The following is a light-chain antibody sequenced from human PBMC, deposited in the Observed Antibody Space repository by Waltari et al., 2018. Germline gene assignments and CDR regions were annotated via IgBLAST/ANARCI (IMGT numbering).Light chain of an antibody. Sequence: QSALTQPASVSGSPGQSITISCTGTSSDIGAYNYVYWYQHLPGKAPKPIISEVRRRPSGVSNRFSGSKSGNMASLTISGLQAEDEANYYCNSYTTSSTWVFGGGTKLTVL. CDR3: NSYTTSSTWV. V-gene: IGLV2-14*01. J-gene: IGLJ3*02. CDR1: SSDIGAYNY. CDR2: EVR.